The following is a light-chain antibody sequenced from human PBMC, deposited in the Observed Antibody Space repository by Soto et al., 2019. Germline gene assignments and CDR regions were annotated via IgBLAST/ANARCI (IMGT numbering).Light chain of an antibody. CDR1: QSVSSSY. Sequence: EIVLTQSPGTLSLSPGERATLSCRASQSVSSSYLAWYQQKPGQAPRLLIYGASSRATGIPDRFSGSGSGTDFXXTIXXLEPEDFAVXYCQQYGSSPPITFGQGTRLEIK. CDR3: QQYGSSPPIT. V-gene: IGKV3-20*01. J-gene: IGKJ5*01. CDR2: GAS.